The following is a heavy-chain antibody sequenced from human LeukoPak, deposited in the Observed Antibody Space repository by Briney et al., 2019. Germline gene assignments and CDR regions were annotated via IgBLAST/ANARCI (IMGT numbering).Heavy chain of an antibody. CDR2: MNPNSGNT. CDR1: GYTFTSYD. V-gene: IGHV1-8*01. Sequence: ASVKVSCKASGYTFTSYDINWVRQATGQGRDWMGWMNPNSGNTGYAQKFQGRVTMTRNTSISTAYMELSSLRSEDTAVYYCARGERRTQKIDPWGQGTLVTVSS. D-gene: IGHD1-1*01. CDR3: ARGERRTQKIDP. J-gene: IGHJ5*02.